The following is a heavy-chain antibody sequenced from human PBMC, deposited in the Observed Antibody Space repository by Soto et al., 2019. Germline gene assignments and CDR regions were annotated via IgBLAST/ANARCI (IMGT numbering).Heavy chain of an antibody. Sequence: SETLSRTCIVSGGSISSYYWTWIRQSPGRGLEWIGYIYYSGITNYNPSLKSRVTISVDTSRNQFSLKLASVTAADTAAYYCATGKFFLNCFDYWRQGALVTVSS. CDR2: IYYSGIT. J-gene: IGHJ4*02. D-gene: IGHD1-26*01. CDR3: ATGKFFLNCFDY. CDR1: GGSISSYY. V-gene: IGHV4-59*01.